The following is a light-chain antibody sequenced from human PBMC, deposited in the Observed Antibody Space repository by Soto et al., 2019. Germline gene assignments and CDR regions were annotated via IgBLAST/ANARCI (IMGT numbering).Light chain of an antibody. Sequence: QTVVTQEPSLTVSPGGTVTLTCASSTGAVTSDYFPNWIQQKPGQTPRSLIYNTNNKYSWTPARFSGYLLGGKAALTLSDVQPQDEADYYCLLYYSGHVRLFGGGTKLTVL. J-gene: IGLJ2*01. CDR2: NTN. CDR3: LLYYSGHVRL. CDR1: TGAVTSDYF. V-gene: IGLV7-43*01.